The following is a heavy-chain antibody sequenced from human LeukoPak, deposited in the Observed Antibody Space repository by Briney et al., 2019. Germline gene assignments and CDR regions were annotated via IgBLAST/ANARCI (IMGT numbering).Heavy chain of an antibody. CDR1: GFTFSSYW. D-gene: IGHD6-19*01. Sequence: GGSLRLSCAASGFTFSSYWMHWVRQAPGKGLEWVAVISYDGSNKYYADSVKGRFTISRDNSKNTLYLQMNSLRAEDTAVYYCARDALPGIAVAGTWAKAFDIWGQGTMVAVSS. CDR3: ARDALPGIAVAGTWAKAFDI. J-gene: IGHJ3*02. CDR2: ISYDGSNK. V-gene: IGHV3-30*03.